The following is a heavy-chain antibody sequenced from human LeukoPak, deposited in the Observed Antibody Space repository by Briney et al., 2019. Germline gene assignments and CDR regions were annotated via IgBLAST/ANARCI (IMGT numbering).Heavy chain of an antibody. Sequence: SETLSLTCAIYSESFSGYFWSWIRQPPGKGLEWIGEINHSGSTNYNPSLKSRVTISVDTSKNQFSLKLSSVTAADTAVYYCARRLIWYGQSWFDPWGQGTLVTVSS. J-gene: IGHJ5*02. CDR1: SESFSGYF. D-gene: IGHD6-13*01. CDR3: ARRLIWYGQSWFDP. CDR2: INHSGST. V-gene: IGHV4-34*01.